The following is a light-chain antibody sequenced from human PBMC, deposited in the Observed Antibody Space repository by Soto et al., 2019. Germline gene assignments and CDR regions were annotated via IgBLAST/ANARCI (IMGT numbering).Light chain of an antibody. J-gene: IGKJ1*01. CDR1: QSVSNNY. CDR3: HQYSSSPRT. V-gene: IGKV3-20*01. Sequence: EVVLTQSPGTLSLSPGERATLSCRASQSVSNNYLAWYQQKPGQAPRLLIYGASTRATGVPDRFSGSGSVTECTLTISRLEPEDFVVFYCHQYSSSPRTFGQGTRVEVK. CDR2: GAS.